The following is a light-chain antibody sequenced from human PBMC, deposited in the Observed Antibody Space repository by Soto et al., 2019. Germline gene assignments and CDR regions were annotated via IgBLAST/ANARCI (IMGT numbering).Light chain of an antibody. CDR2: ENN. Sequence: QSVLTQPPSVSAAPGHQVTIFCSGSSSNIGAHYVSWYQQLPGTAPKLLIYENNKRPSGIPDRFSGSKSGTSATLGITGLQTGDGADYYCGTWDNSLNGGVFGGGTQLTVL. CDR3: GTWDNSLNGGV. CDR1: SSNIGAHY. V-gene: IGLV1-51*02. J-gene: IGLJ3*02.